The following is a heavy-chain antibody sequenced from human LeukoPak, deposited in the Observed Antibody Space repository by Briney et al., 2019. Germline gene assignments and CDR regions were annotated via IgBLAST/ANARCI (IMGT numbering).Heavy chain of an antibody. J-gene: IGHJ4*02. Sequence: ASVSVSCTASGYTFINYNINGVRQAAGQGLEWMGWMNPNSANTGYTQKFQGRVTITRNTPISTAYMKRRLLPPGDRAGYTCPRGSHLYFDCWGQETLVTVPA. V-gene: IGHV1-8*01. CDR1: GYTFINYN. CDR2: MNPNSANT. CDR3: PRGSHLYFDC.